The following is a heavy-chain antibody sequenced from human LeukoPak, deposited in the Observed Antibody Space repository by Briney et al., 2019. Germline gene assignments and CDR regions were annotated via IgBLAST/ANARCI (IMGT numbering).Heavy chain of an antibody. Sequence: PGGTLRLSCAASGFTFSAYGMSWVRQSPGQGLEWVSGISANGSITFYARSVRGRFTISRDNAKNSLYLQMNSLRAGDTAVYYCVREGVSSSWNNWYFDLWGRGTLVTVSS. V-gene: IGHV3-21*01. CDR2: ISANGSIT. D-gene: IGHD6-13*01. J-gene: IGHJ2*01. CDR3: VREGVSSSWNNWYFDL. CDR1: GFTFSAYG.